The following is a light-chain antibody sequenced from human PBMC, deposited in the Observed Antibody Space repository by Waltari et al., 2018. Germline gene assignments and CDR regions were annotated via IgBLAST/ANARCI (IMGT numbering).Light chain of an antibody. V-gene: IGLV2-18*02. CDR3: SSYTNTGDTLV. Sequence: QSALTQPPSVSGSPGQSVTLSCTGTSRHVGGYNRVHWYQQSPGTAPKLILYDVNIRPSGVPDRFSGSQSGYTASLTISGLQAEDEGHYYCSSYTNTGDTLVFGGGTELTVL. CDR1: SRHVGGYNR. J-gene: IGLJ2*01. CDR2: DVN.